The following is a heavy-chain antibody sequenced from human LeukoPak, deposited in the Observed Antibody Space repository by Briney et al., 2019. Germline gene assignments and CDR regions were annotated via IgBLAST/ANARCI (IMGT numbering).Heavy chain of an antibody. Sequence: GGSLRLSCAASGFTFSSYSMNWVRQAPGKGLEWVSSISSSSSYIYYADSVKGRFTISRDKAKNSLYLQMNSLRAEDTAVYYCARDRSGSYDAFDIWGQGTMVTVSS. D-gene: IGHD1-26*01. J-gene: IGHJ3*02. CDR1: GFTFSSYS. CDR3: ARDRSGSYDAFDI. V-gene: IGHV3-21*01. CDR2: ISSSSSYI.